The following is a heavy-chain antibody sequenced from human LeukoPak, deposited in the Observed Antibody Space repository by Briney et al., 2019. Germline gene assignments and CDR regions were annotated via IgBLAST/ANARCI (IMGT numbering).Heavy chain of an antibody. Sequence: SETLSLTCTISSVPVTADHWSWIRQPPGKGLEWIGYIYHSGSTNYNPSLQSRVSMSLDRSKSQLSLNLTSVTAADTAVYFCAWNRGGYYDFWSGYYPNWFDPWGQGILVTVSS. CDR1: SVPVTADH. J-gene: IGHJ5*02. CDR3: AWNRGGYYDFWSGYYPNWFDP. CDR2: IYHSGST. D-gene: IGHD3-3*01. V-gene: IGHV4-59*02.